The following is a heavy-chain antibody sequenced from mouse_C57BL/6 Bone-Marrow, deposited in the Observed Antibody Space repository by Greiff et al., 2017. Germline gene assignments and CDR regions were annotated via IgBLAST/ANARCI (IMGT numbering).Heavy chain of an antibody. V-gene: IGHV5-17*01. Sequence: EVQLQASGGGLVKPGGSLKLSCAASGFTFSDYGMHWVRQAPEKGLEWVAYISSGSSTIYYADTVKGRFTISRDNAKNTLFLQMTSLRSEDTAMYYCARPLYGSSYGYFDVWGTGTTVTVSS. CDR2: ISSGSSTI. CDR1: GFTFSDYG. J-gene: IGHJ1*03. D-gene: IGHD1-1*01. CDR3: ARPLYGSSYGYFDV.